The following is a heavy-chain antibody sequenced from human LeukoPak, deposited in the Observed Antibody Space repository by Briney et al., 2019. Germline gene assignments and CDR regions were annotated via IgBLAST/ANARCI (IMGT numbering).Heavy chain of an antibody. J-gene: IGHJ5*02. Sequence: PSETLSLTCAVYGGSFSGHYWSWIRQPPGKGLEWISEINHSGSTNYNPSLKSRVTISVDTSKNQFSLKLSSVTAADTAVYYCARSIAGSGWHRHNWFDPWGQGTLVTVSS. V-gene: IGHV4-34*01. CDR1: GGSFSGHY. D-gene: IGHD6-19*01. CDR2: INHSGST. CDR3: ARSIAGSGWHRHNWFDP.